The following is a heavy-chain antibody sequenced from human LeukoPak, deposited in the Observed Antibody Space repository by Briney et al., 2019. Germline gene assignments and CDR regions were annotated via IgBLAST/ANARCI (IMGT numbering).Heavy chain of an antibody. CDR1: GFTFSSYG. D-gene: IGHD3-22*01. J-gene: IGHJ4*02. CDR2: ISYDGSNK. V-gene: IGHV3-30*03. CDR3: ARDVFTTYDTGGGYFDY. Sequence: GGSLRLSCAASGFTFSSYGMHWVRQAPGKGLDWVAVISYDGSNKYYEDSVKGRFTISRDNSKNMLYLQTNSLRAEDTAVYYCARDVFTTYDTGGGYFDYWGQGTLVTVSS.